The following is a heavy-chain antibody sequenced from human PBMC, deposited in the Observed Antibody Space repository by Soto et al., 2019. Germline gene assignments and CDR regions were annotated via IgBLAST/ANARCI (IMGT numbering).Heavy chain of an antibody. V-gene: IGHV4-30-4*01. CDR3: ARLYDFSDYYYYYMDV. CDR2: IYCSGST. J-gene: IGHJ6*03. Sequence: SETLSLTCTVSGGSISSGDYYWSWIRQPPGKGLEWIGHIYCSGSTYYNPSLKSRVTISVDTSKNQFSLKLSSVTAADTAVYYCARLYDFSDYYYYYMDVWGKGTTVTVSS. CDR1: GGSISSGDYY. D-gene: IGHD3-3*01.